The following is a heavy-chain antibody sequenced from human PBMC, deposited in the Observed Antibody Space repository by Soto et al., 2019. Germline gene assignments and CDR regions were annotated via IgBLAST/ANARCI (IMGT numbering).Heavy chain of an antibody. CDR1: GYTFTSYA. V-gene: IGHV1-3*01. CDR3: PRAGRDYGGNSGRAFDI. Sequence: ASVKVSCKASGYTFTSYAMHWVRQAPGQRLEWMGWINAGNGNTKYSQKFQGRVTITRDTSASTAYIELSSLSSEDTAVYYCPRAGRDYGGNSGRAFDIWGQGTMVTVSS. J-gene: IGHJ3*02. D-gene: IGHD4-17*01. CDR2: INAGNGNT.